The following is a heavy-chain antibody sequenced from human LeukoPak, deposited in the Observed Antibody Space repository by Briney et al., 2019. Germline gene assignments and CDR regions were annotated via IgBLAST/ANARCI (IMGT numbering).Heavy chain of an antibody. D-gene: IGHD6-13*01. CDR1: GYSISSGYY. CDR2: IYNTGST. J-gene: IGHJ5*02. CDR3: VRAKISAAGVWLFDP. V-gene: IGHV4-38-2*02. Sequence: SETLSLTCTVSGYSISSGYYWGWIRQPPGKGLEWIGRIYNTGSTNYNPSLESRVTMSVGTSKNQFSLKLSSVTAADTAVYYCVRAKISAAGVWLFDPWGQGTLITVSS.